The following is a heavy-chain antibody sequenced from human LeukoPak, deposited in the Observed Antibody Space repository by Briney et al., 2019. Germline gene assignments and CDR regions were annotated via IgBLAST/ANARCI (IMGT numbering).Heavy chain of an antibody. CDR1: GGSISSYY. J-gene: IGHJ5*02. CDR3: ARLSGPEDWFDP. Sequence: SETLSLTCTVSGGSISSYYWSWIRQPPGKGLEWIGYIYYSGSTNYNPSLKSRVTISVDTSKNQFSLKLSSVTAADTAVYYCARLSGPEDWFDPWGQGTLVTVSS. D-gene: IGHD6-25*01. CDR2: IYYSGST. V-gene: IGHV4-59*08.